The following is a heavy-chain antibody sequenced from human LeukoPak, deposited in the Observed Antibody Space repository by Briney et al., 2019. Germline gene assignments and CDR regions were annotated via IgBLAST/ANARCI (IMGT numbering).Heavy chain of an antibody. D-gene: IGHD5-18*01. V-gene: IGHV3-48*01. J-gene: IGHJ4*02. Sequence: QAGGALRLSCAAPGFTFSSYSMNWVRQAPGKGLEWVSYIISSSSTIYYADSVKGRFTISRDNAKNSLYLKMNSLRAEDTAVYYCARGEAVYSYGFVLQGYCDYWGQGTLVTVSS. CDR2: IISSSSTI. CDR3: ARGEAVYSYGFVLQGYCDY. CDR1: GFTFSSYS.